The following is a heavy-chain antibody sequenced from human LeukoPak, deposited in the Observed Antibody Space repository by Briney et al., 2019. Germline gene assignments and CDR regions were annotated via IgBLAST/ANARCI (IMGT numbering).Heavy chain of an antibody. V-gene: IGHV1-2*02. CDR2: INPNSGGT. J-gene: IGHJ5*02. D-gene: IGHD6-13*01. CDR1: GYTFTGYY. CDR3: ARVLAAYLSWFDP. Sequence: ASVKVSCKASGYTFTGYYMHWVRQAPGQGLEWLGWINPNSGGTNYAQKFQGRVTMTRDTSISTAYMELRSLRSDDTAVYYCARVLAAYLSWFDPWGQGTLVTVSS.